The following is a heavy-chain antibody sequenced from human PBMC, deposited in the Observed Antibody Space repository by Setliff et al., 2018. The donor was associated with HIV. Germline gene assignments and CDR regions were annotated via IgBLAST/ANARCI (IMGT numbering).Heavy chain of an antibody. D-gene: IGHD2-15*01. J-gene: IGHJ4*02. V-gene: IGHV5-51*01. Sequence: PGESLKISCKGSGYSFTNYWIGWVRQMPGKGLEWMGIIYPGDSKTKYSPSFQGQVTISADKSISTAYLQWRSLKASDTAMYYCARGGQYDSGGTCPIDYWGQGTLVTVSS. CDR3: ARGGQYDSGGTCPIDY. CDR2: IYPGDSKT. CDR1: GYSFTNYW.